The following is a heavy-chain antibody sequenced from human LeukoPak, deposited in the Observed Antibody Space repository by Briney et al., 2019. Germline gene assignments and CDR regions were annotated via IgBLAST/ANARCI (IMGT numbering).Heavy chain of an antibody. V-gene: IGHV4-59*01. CDR1: GGSISSYY. D-gene: IGHD3-22*01. Sequence: PSETLSLTCTVSGGSISSYYWSWIRQPPGKGLEWIGYIYYSGSTNYNPSLKSRVTISVDTSKNQFSLKLSSVTAPDTAVYYCARDPSYYYDSSGSNDAFDIWGQGTMVTVSS. CDR3: ARDPSYYYDSSGSNDAFDI. CDR2: IYYSGST. J-gene: IGHJ3*02.